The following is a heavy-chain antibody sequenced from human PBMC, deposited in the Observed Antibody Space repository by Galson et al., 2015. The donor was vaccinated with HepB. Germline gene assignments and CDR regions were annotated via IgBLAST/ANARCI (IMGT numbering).Heavy chain of an antibody. J-gene: IGHJ5*02. Sequence: SLRLSCAASGFTFSSYNMNWVRQAPGKGLDWISYISATGTTIEYADSVKGRFIISRDNAKNSLYLQVNSLRVEDTAVYYCARDSRATFGEPNWFDPWGQGTLVIVPS. CDR2: ISATGTTI. D-gene: IGHD3-3*01. V-gene: IGHV3-48*03. CDR3: ARDSRATFGEPNWFDP. CDR1: GFTFSSYN.